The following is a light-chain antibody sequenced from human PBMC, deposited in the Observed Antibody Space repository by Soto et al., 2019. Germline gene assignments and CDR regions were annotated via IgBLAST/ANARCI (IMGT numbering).Light chain of an antibody. CDR2: VVT. V-gene: IGLV2-11*01. CDR1: TSDVGGYNY. CDR3: CSYAHRSPPLYV. Sequence: QSALTQPRSVPGSPGQSVTISCTGTTSDVGGYNYVSWYQQHPGKAPKLMIYVVTKRPSGVPDRFSGSKSGNTASLTISGLQAEDEADYYCCSYAHRSPPLYVFGTGTKLTVL. J-gene: IGLJ1*01.